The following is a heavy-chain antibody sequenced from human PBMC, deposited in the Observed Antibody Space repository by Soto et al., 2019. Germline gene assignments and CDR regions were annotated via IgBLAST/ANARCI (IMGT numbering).Heavy chain of an antibody. CDR3: AGGPRYWSFAL. D-gene: IGHD1-20*01. CDR2: FSYSGSL. J-gene: IGHJ2*01. V-gene: IGHV4-34*01. CDR1: GGSSRAYH. Sequence: SETLSLTCSVYGGSSRAYHWSWIRQSPGEGLEWIGEFSYSGSLNYNPSLKRRVAVSLDTSTDHFSLTMTSVTAADTGVYFCAGGPRYWSFALCGRGTLV.